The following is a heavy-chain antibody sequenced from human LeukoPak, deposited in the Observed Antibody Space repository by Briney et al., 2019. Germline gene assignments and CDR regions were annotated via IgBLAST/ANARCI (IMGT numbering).Heavy chain of an antibody. Sequence: SETLSLTCTVSGGSISSGGYYWSWIRQHPGKGLEWIGYIYYSGSTYYNPSLKSRVTISVDTSKNQFSLKLTSVTAADTAVYYCAYNRNFALDNWGQGTLVTVSS. D-gene: IGHD1-14*01. J-gene: IGHJ4*02. V-gene: IGHV4-31*03. CDR3: AYNRNFALDN. CDR2: IYYSGST. CDR1: GGSISSGGYY.